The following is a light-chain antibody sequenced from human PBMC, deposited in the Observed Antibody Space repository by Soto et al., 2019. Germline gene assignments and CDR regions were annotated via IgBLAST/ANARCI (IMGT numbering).Light chain of an antibody. CDR2: GAS. CDR1: QSVSSSF. CDR3: QQYFTSACA. Sequence: EIGLTQSPCTLSFSPGETATLSCRASQSVSSSFLAWYQQKPGQAPRLLIYGASNRATGIPDRFTGSGSGTHFTRTISRLEPDDLAVYYCQQYFTSACAFGQGTKVAIE. J-gene: IGKJ1*01. V-gene: IGKV3-20*01.